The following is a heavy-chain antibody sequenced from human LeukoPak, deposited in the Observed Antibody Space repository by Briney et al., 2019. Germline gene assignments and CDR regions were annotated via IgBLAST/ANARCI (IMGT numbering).Heavy chain of an antibody. V-gene: IGHV3-11*01. CDR1: GFRFSDYY. CDR2: IRSTGTSI. D-gene: IGHD2-8*01. J-gene: IGHJ4*02. CDR3: AGGLMGGSFDF. Sequence: GGSLRLSCAASGFRFSDYYMNWIRQAPGKGLEWVSYIRSTGTSIYYADSVKGRFTISRDNANNLVFLQMDSLRADDTAVYYCAGGLMGGSFDFWGQGNLVTVSS.